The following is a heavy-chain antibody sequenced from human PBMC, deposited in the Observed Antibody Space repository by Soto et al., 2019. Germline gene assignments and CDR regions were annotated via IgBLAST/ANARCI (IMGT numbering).Heavy chain of an antibody. CDR3: ARGDSTDCSNGVCSFFYNHDMDV. V-gene: IGHV1-2*04. D-gene: IGHD2-8*01. CDR2: INPKSGGT. CDR1: GYSFTDYH. J-gene: IGHJ6*02. Sequence: GAAVKVSCKASGYSFTDYHIHWVRQAPGQGLEWLGRINPKSGGTSTAQKFQGWVTMTTDTSISTASMELTRLTSDDTAIYYCARGDSTDCSNGVCSFFYNHDMDVWGQGTTVTVSS.